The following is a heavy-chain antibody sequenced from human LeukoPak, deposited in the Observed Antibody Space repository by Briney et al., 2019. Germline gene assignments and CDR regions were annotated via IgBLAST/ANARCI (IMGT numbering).Heavy chain of an antibody. CDR3: ARGGGYSGYDD. V-gene: IGHV4-34*01. D-gene: IGHD5-12*01. Sequence: SETLSLTCAVYGGSFSGYYWSWIRQPPGKGLEWIGEINHSGSTNYNPSLKSRVTMSVDTSKNQFSLKLSSVTAADTAVYYCARGGGYSGYDDWGQGTLVTVSS. J-gene: IGHJ4*02. CDR2: INHSGST. CDR1: GGSFSGYY.